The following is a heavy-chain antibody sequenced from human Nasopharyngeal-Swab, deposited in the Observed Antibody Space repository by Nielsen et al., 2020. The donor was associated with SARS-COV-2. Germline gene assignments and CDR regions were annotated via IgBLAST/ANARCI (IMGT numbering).Heavy chain of an antibody. D-gene: IGHD2-15*01. Sequence: SETLSLTCAVSGGSFSGYYWSWIRQPPGKGLEWIGEINHSGSTNYNPSLKSRVTISVDTSKNQFSLKLSSVTAADTAVYYCARGRRDFVVALGAQFDYWGQGTLVTVSS. CDR1: GGSFSGYY. CDR2: INHSGST. J-gene: IGHJ4*02. CDR3: ARGRRDFVVALGAQFDY. V-gene: IGHV4-34*01.